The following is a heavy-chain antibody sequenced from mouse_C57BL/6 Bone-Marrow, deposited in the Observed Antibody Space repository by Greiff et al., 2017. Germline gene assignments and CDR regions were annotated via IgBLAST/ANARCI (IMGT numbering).Heavy chain of an antibody. J-gene: IGHJ4*01. CDR2: IRNKANGYTT. CDR1: GFTFTDYY. Sequence: EVHLVESGGGLVQPGGSLSLSCAASGFTFTDYYMSWVRQPPGKALEWLGFIRNKANGYTTEYSASVKGRFTISRDNSKSILYLQMNALRAEDSATYYCARYKLYYYAMDYWGQGTSVTVSS. CDR3: ARYKLYYYAMDY. V-gene: IGHV7-3*01.